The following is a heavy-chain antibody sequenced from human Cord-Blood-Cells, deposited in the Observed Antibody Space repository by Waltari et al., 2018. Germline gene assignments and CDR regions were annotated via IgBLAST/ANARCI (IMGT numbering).Heavy chain of an antibody. CDR3: ARLGYCSGGSCYTHGAFDI. D-gene: IGHD2-15*01. CDR2: IYYSGRT. CDR1: GGSISSYY. J-gene: IGHJ3*02. Sequence: QVQLQESGPGLVKPSETLSLTCTVSGGSISSYYWSWIRQPPGKGLEWIGYIYYSGRTNYNPSRERRVTIAVVTSKNQFARKLGSVTAADTAVYYCARLGYCSGGSCYTHGAFDIWGQGTMVTVSS. V-gene: IGHV4-59*08.